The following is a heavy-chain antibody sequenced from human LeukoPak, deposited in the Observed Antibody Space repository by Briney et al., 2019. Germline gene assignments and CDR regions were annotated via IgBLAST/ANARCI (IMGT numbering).Heavy chain of an antibody. V-gene: IGHV4-34*01. J-gene: IGHJ6*02. Sequence: SETLSLTCAVYGGSFSGYYWSWIRQPPGKGLEWIGEINHSGSTNYNPSLKSRVTISVDTSKNQFSLKLSSVTAADTAVYYCARGGRSSSWYKYYYYGMDVWGQGTTVTVSS. D-gene: IGHD6-13*01. CDR2: INHSGST. CDR3: ARGGRSSSWYKYYYYGMDV. CDR1: GGSFSGYY.